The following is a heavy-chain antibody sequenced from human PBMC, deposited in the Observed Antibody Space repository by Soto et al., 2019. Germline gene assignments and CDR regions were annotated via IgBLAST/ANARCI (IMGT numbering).Heavy chain of an antibody. J-gene: IGHJ4*02. V-gene: IGHV4-59*01. D-gene: IGHD6-13*01. Sequence: QVQLQESGPGLVKPSETLSLTCTVSGGSITPYYWSWIRQPPGKRLEWIGYISSSGFTNYNPSLNSRVTISVDTSKNQFSLKLSSVTAADTAVYYCVRDCYSSSCVDLWGQGTLVTVSS. CDR1: GGSITPYY. CDR3: VRDCYSSSCVDL. CDR2: ISSSGFT.